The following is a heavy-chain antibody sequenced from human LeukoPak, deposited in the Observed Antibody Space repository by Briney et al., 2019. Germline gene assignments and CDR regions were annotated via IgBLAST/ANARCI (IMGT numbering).Heavy chain of an antibody. J-gene: IGHJ4*02. CDR1: GGSISSSSYY. CDR2: IYYSGSS. Sequence: SETLSLTCTVCGGSISSSSYYWGWIRQPPGKGLEWFGSIYYSGSSYYNPSLKSRVTISVDTSKNQFSLKLSSVTAADTAVYYCARQTYYYDSSGQGDYWGQGTLVTVSS. D-gene: IGHD3-22*01. V-gene: IGHV4-39*07. CDR3: ARQTYYYDSSGQGDY.